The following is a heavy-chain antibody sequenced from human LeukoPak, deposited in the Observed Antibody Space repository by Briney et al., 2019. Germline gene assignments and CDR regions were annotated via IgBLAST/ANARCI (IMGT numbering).Heavy chain of an antibody. J-gene: IGHJ4*02. CDR2: IKQDGSEK. V-gene: IGHV3-7*01. D-gene: IGHD2-2*01. CDR1: GFTFSSYW. Sequence: GGSLRLSCAASGFTFSSYWMSWVRQAPGKGLEWVANIKQDGSEKYYVDSVKGRFTISRDNAKNSLYLQMNSLRAEDTAVYYCARDRPDIVVVPAASDYWGQGTLVTVSS. CDR3: ARDRPDIVVVPAASDY.